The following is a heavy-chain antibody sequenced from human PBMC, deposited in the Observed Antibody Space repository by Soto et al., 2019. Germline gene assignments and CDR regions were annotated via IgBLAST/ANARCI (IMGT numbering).Heavy chain of an antibody. J-gene: IGHJ6*03. Sequence: QVQLQQWGAGLLKPSETLSLTCAVYGGSFSGYYWSWIRQPPGKGLEWIGEINHSGSTNYNPSLKSRVTISVDTSKNQFSLKLSSVTAADTAVYYCARWGYDSLRGYYYYYMDVWGKGTTVTVSS. D-gene: IGHD5-12*01. CDR1: GGSFSGYY. CDR3: ARWGYDSLRGYYYYYMDV. V-gene: IGHV4-34*01. CDR2: INHSGST.